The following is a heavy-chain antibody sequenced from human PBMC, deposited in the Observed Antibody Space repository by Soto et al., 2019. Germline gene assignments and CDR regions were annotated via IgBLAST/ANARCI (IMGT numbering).Heavy chain of an antibody. CDR1: GGSISSGGYY. D-gene: IGHD2-2*01. Sequence: SETLPLTCTVSGGSISSGGYYWSWIRQHPGKGLEWIGYIYYSGSTYYNPSLKSRVTISVDTSKNQFSLKLSSVTAADTAVYYCARDSTPGLDAFDIWGQGTMVTVSS. CDR3: ARDSTPGLDAFDI. V-gene: IGHV4-31*03. J-gene: IGHJ3*02. CDR2: IYYSGST.